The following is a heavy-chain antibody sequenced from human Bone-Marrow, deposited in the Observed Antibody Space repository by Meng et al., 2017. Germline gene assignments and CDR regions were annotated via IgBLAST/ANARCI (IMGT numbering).Heavy chain of an antibody. V-gene: IGHV3-11*01. D-gene: IGHD5-18*01. CDR1: GFTFIDYY. J-gene: IGHJ4*02. Sequence: QVRLLESEGALVKPGGSLRPSCAASGFTFIDYYMSWIRQDPGKGLEWVSYISSSGSTIYYAASVKGRFTISRDNAKNSLYLQMNSLRAEDTAVYYCAREPGYGEEGFDYWGQGTLVTVSS. CDR3: AREPGYGEEGFDY. CDR2: ISSSGSTI.